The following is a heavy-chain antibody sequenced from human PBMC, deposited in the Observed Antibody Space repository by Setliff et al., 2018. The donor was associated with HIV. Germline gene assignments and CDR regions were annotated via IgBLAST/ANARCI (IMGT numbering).Heavy chain of an antibody. CDR2: MYYSGST. D-gene: IGHD3-3*01. CDR1: NYSISSGYY. J-gene: IGHJ4*02. V-gene: IGHV4-38-2*01. CDR3: ARTGFYDFWSDYYLYYFDY. Sequence: SETLSLTCAVSNYSISSGYYWGWIRQSPGKGLEWIGSMYYSGSTYYNSSPKSRVTISVDTSKNQFSLKLSSVTAADTAVYYCARTGFYDFWSDYYLYYFDYWGQGTLVTVPS.